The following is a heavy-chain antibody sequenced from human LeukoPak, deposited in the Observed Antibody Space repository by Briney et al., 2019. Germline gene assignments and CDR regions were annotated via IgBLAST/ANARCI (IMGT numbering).Heavy chain of an antibody. CDR2: ISAYNGNA. D-gene: IGHD2-15*01. CDR1: GYAFSRYG. V-gene: IGHV1-18*01. Sequence: ASVKVSCKASGYAFSRYGINWVRQAPGQGLEWVGGISAYNGNANYAQNLQGRVTMTTDTSSSTAYMELRSLRSDDTAVYYCARGYGHDYWGQGTLVTVSS. CDR3: ARGYGHDY. J-gene: IGHJ4*02.